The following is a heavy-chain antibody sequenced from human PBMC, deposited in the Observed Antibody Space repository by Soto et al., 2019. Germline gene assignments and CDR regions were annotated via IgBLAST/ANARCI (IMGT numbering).Heavy chain of an antibody. V-gene: IGHV4-59*08. J-gene: IGHJ4*02. Sequence: SETLSLTCTVSGGSISSYYWSWIRQPPGKGLEWIGYIYYSGSTNYNPSLKSRVTISVDTSKNQFSLKLSSVTAADTAVYYCARSYGNGWLDYWGQGILVTVSS. CDR3: ARSYGNGWLDY. D-gene: IGHD6-19*01. CDR1: GGSISSYY. CDR2: IYYSGST.